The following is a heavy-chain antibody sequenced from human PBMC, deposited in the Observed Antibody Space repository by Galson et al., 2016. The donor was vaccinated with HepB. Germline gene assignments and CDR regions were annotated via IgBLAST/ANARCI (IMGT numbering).Heavy chain of an antibody. J-gene: IGHJ6*02. D-gene: IGHD1-1*01. CDR1: GGSINIGDYS. CDR3: ARGRSLWNDYYVMDV. CDR2: IYLSGIT. V-gene: IGHV4-30-2*01. Sequence: TLSLTCAVSGGSINIGDYSWSWIRQPPGKGLEWIGDIYLSGITYYNPSLKSRVTTSLDRSKNQFSLELTSVTAADTAVYFCARGRSLWNDYYVMDVWGQGTTVTVSS.